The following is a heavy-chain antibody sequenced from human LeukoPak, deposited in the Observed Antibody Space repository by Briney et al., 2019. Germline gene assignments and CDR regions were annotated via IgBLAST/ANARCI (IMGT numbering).Heavy chain of an antibody. J-gene: IGHJ2*01. V-gene: IGHV1-3*01. CDR1: GYTLINYA. CDR3: ARGRALNCSGGSCYRSYWYFDL. D-gene: IGHD2-15*01. CDR2: INAGNGNT. Sequence: ASVKVSCKASGYTLINYAMHWVRQAPGQRLEWMGWINAGNGNTKYSQKFQGRVSITRDTSASTAYMELSSLTSEDTAVYYCARGRALNCSGGSCYRSYWYFDLWGRGTLVTVSS.